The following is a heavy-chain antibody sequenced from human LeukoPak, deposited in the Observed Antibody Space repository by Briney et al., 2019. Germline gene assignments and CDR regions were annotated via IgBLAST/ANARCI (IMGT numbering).Heavy chain of an antibody. J-gene: IGHJ4*02. CDR2: ISSSGSTI. CDR1: GFTFSDYY. V-gene: IGHV3-11*01. CDR3: ARAYDIVVVPVDY. Sequence: GSLRLSCAASGFTFSDYYMSWIRQAPGKGLEWVSYISSSGSTIYYADSVKGRFTISRDNAKNSLYLRMNSLRAEDTAVYYCARAYDIVVVPVDYWGQGTLVTVSS. D-gene: IGHD2-2*01.